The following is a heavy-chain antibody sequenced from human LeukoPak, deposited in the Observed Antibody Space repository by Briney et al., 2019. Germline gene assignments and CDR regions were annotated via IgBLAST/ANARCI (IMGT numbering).Heavy chain of an antibody. V-gene: IGHV1-24*01. D-gene: IGHD3-16*02. CDR3: AAGGLRLGELSLFDY. Sequence: ASVTVSCKVSGYTLTELSMHWVRQAPGKGLEWMGGFDPEDGETIYAQKFQGRVTMTEDTSTDTAYMELSSLRSEDTAVYYCAAGGLRLGELSLFDYWGQGTLVTVSS. J-gene: IGHJ4*02. CDR1: GYTLTELS. CDR2: FDPEDGET.